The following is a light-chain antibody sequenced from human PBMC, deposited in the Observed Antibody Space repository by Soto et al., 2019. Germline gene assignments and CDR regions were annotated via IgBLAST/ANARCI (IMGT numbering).Light chain of an antibody. CDR1: QSVSSDY. CDR2: RAS. V-gene: IGKV3-20*01. Sequence: EIVLTQSPGTLSLSLGERATLSCRASQSVSSDYVAWYRQKPGQVPTVLIYRASTRATGIPDRFSGSGSGTEFTLTISRVEPEDFAVYYCQQYGSSPLTFGGGTRVEIK. CDR3: QQYGSSPLT. J-gene: IGKJ4*01.